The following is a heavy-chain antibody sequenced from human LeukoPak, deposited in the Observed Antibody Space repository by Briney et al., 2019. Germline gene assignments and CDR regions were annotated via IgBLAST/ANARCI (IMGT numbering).Heavy chain of an antibody. D-gene: IGHD3-3*01. CDR1: GGSISSYY. CDR2: IYYSGST. J-gene: IGHJ4*02. Sequence: SETLSLTCTVSGGSISSYYWSWIRQPPGKGLEWIGYIYYSGSTNYNPSLKSRVTISVDTSKNQFSLKLSSVTAADTAVYYCARGLAYDFWSGYLGTPFDYWGQGILVTVSS. CDR3: ARGLAYDFWSGYLGTPFDY. V-gene: IGHV4-59*01.